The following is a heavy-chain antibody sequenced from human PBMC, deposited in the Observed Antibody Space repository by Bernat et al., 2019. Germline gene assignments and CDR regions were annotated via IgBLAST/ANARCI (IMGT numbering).Heavy chain of an antibody. Sequence: EVQLLESGGGLVQPGGSLRLSCAASGFIFSNYAMTWVRQAPGQGLVWVSSISTTGSGTYSTDSVRGRFTISRDNSKNMLYLQMNSLRAEDTAIYYCAKTASVLDYWGQGTLVTVSS. CDR3: AKTASVLDY. J-gene: IGHJ4*02. CDR2: ISTTGSGT. CDR1: GFIFSNYA. V-gene: IGHV3-23*01.